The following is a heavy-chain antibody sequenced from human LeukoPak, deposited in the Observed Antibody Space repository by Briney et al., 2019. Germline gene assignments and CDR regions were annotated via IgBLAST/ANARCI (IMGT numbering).Heavy chain of an antibody. CDR2: IDIPGNT. CDR3: AKDLPATGFDY. J-gene: IGHJ4*02. Sequence: GGSLRLSCAASGFTLSSYDMHWVRQPTGKGLEWVSGIDIPGNTYYPDSVKGRFTMSRESAKNSLYLQMNSLRAEDTAVYYCAKDLPATGFDYWGQGTLVTVSS. V-gene: IGHV3-13*01. CDR1: GFTLSSYD. D-gene: IGHD2-2*01.